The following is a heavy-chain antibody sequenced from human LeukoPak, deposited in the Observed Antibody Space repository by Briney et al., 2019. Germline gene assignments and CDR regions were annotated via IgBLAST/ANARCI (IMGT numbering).Heavy chain of an antibody. CDR3: AKDLVRLPRYNWFGP. D-gene: IGHD3-16*02. J-gene: IGHJ5*02. Sequence: PGGSLRLSCAASGFTFSSYGMHWVRQAPGKGLEWVAVISYDGSNKYYVDSVKGRFTISRDNSKNTLYLQMNSLRAEDTAVYYCAKDLVRLPRYNWFGPWGQGTLVTVSS. CDR1: GFTFSSYG. V-gene: IGHV3-30*18. CDR2: ISYDGSNK.